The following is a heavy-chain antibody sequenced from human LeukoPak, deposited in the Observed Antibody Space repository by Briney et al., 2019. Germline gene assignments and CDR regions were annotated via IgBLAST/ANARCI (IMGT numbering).Heavy chain of an antibody. CDR3: AREYYYYDSGGRQTTEGFDY. V-gene: IGHV4-59*01. D-gene: IGHD3-22*01. CDR1: GDSIRTYY. CDR2: LYYSRST. J-gene: IGHJ4*02. Sequence: SWETLSLTCTVSGDSIRTYYWTWIRQPPGKGLEWIGYLYYSRSTNYNPSLKSRVTISVDTSKNRFSLKLSSVTAADTAVYYCAREYYYYDSGGRQTTEGFDYWGQGTLVTVSS.